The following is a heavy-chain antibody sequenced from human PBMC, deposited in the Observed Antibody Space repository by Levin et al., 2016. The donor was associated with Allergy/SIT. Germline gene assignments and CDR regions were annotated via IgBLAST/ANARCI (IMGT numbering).Heavy chain of an antibody. CDR1: GFTFSNYA. V-gene: IGHV3-NL1*01. CDR2: VSPGAKNT. J-gene: IGHJ4*02. D-gene: IGHD3-22*01. Sequence: GESLKISCAASGFTFSNYAMHWVRQTPGKGLEWVAAVSPGAKNTYYADSVRGRFLISRDNSKNTLYLQMNSLRVEDTAVYYCARGNYDASGIDYWGQGTLVTVSS. CDR3: ARGNYDASGIDY.